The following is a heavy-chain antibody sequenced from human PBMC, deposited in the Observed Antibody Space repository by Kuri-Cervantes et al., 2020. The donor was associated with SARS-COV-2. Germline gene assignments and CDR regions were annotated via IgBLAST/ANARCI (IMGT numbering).Heavy chain of an antibody. J-gene: IGHJ5*02. D-gene: IGHD6-13*01. CDR3: ARDLSSSWSHNWFDP. CDR2: INAGNGNT. Sequence: ASVKVSCKASGYTFTSYAMHWVRQAPGQRPEWMGWINAGNGNTKYSQKFQGRVTITRDTSASTAYMELSSLRSEDTAVYYCARDLSSSWSHNWFDPWGQGTLVTVSS. V-gene: IGHV1-3*01. CDR1: GYTFTSYA.